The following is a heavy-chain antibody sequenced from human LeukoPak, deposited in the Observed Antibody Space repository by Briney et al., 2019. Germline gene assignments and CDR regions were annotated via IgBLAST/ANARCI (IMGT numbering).Heavy chain of an antibody. D-gene: IGHD2-2*01. Sequence: PSETLSLTCAVSGGSISSSNWWSWVRQPPGKGLEWIGEIYHSGSTNYNPSLKSRVTISVDTSKNQFSLKLSSVTAADTAVYYCAREGEGYCSSTSCRGDWFDPWGQGTLVTVSS. V-gene: IGHV4-4*02. CDR3: AREGEGYCSSTSCRGDWFDP. CDR2: IYHSGST. CDR1: GGSISSSNW. J-gene: IGHJ5*02.